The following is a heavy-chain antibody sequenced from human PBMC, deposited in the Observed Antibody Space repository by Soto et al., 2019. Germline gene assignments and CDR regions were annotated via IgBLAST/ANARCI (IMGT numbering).Heavy chain of an antibody. CDR1: GYTFTSYG. J-gene: IGHJ4*02. CDR3: ARDGVIEAGVRGVIRAGFDY. CDR2: ISAYNGNT. V-gene: IGHV1-18*04. D-gene: IGHD3-10*01. Sequence: QVQLVQSGAEVKKPGASVKVSCKASGYTFTSYGISWVRQAPGQGLEWMGWISAYNGNTNYAQKLQGRVTMTTDTTTNTAYMELKRLRCDDTAVDYCARDGVIEAGVRGVIRAGFDYWGQGTLVTVSS.